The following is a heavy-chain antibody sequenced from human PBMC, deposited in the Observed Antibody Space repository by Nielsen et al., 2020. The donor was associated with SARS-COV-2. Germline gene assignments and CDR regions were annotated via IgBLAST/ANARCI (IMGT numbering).Heavy chain of an antibody. Sequence: ASVKVSCKASGYTFTSYAMHWVRQAPGQRLEWMGWINAGNGNTKYSQKFQGRVTITRDTSASTAYMELSSLRSEDTAVYYCARGRYYDSSGFRPTHYYYYYGMDVWGQGTTVTVSS. J-gene: IGHJ6*02. CDR2: INAGNGNT. CDR1: GYTFTSYA. CDR3: ARGRYYDSSGFRPTHYYYYYGMDV. D-gene: IGHD3-22*01. V-gene: IGHV1-3*01.